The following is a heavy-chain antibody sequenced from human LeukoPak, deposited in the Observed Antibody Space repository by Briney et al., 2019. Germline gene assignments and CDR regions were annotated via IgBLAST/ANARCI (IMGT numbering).Heavy chain of an antibody. CDR3: AGGSSGGYAVFDC. D-gene: IGHD1-26*01. J-gene: IGHJ4*02. CDR1: GFTFSSYA. CDR2: ISGSGGST. V-gene: IGHV3-23*01. Sequence: GGSLRLSCAASGFTFSSYAMSWVRQAPGKGLEWVSAISGSGGSTYYADSVKGRFTISRDNSKNTLYLQMNSMRAEDTAVYYCAGGSSGGYAVFDCLVQGTLVSVCS.